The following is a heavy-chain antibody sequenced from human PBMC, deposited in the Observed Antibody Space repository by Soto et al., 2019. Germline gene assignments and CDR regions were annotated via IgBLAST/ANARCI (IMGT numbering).Heavy chain of an antibody. CDR2: IYTSGST. CDR3: ARDAGPYCSSTSCSFD. Sequence: LSLTCTVSGGSISSYYWSWIRQPAGKGLEWIGRIYTSGSTNYNPSLKSRVTMSVDTSKNQFSLKLSSVTAADTAVYYCARDAGPYCSSTSCSFDWGQGTLVTVSS. J-gene: IGHJ4*02. CDR1: GGSISSYY. D-gene: IGHD2-2*01. V-gene: IGHV4-4*07.